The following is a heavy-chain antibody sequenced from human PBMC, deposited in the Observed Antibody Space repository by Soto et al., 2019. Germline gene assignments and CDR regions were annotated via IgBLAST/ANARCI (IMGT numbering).Heavy chain of an antibody. CDR2: IYDTGISGYTPST. Sequence: SETLSLTCTVSGGSITSSYWSWIRRPPGKGLEWIAYIYDTGISGYTPSTSYNPSLTSRVTMSVDTSKSQFSLKLTSVTAAGTAVYYCARGEDAFFYYGLDVWGQGITVTVSS. J-gene: IGHJ6*02. V-gene: IGHV4-59*01. CDR1: GGSITSSY. CDR3: ARGEDAFFYYGLDV.